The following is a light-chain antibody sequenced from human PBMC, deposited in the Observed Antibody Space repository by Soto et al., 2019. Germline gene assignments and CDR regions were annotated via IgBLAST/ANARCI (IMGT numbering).Light chain of an antibody. Sequence: QSALTQPASVSGSPGQSITISCTGTSSGVGGYNYVSWYQHYPGKAPKLMIYEVSNRPSGVSNRFSGSKSGNTASLTISGLQADDEAYYSCSSYTDSSTVVFGGGTKVTVL. J-gene: IGLJ2*01. V-gene: IGLV2-14*01. CDR1: SSGVGGYNY. CDR2: EVS. CDR3: SSYTDSSTVV.